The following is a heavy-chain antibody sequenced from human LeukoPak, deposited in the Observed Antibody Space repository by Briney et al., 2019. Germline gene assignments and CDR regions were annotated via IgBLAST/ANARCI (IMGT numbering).Heavy chain of an antibody. CDR2: ISSSSSYI. D-gene: IGHD4-23*01. J-gene: IGHJ4*02. CDR3: AKDQYGGNPQYYFDY. Sequence: GGSLRLSCAASGFTFSSYTMNWVRQAPGKGLEWVSSISSSSSYIYYADSVKGRFTISRDNSKNTLYLQMNSLRAEDTAIYYCAKDQYGGNPQYYFDYWGQGTLVTVSS. CDR1: GFTFSSYT. V-gene: IGHV3-21*04.